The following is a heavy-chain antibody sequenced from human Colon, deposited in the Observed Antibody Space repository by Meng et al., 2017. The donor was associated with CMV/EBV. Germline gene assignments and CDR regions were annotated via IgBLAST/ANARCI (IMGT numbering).Heavy chain of an antibody. CDR1: GASISSSNW. J-gene: IGHJ4*02. CDR3: ARNGFYSLDF. V-gene: IGHV4-4*02. D-gene: IGHD3-22*01. CDR2: IYHGESA. Sequence: LPCPVSGASISSSNWWSWVRQPPGKGLEWIGEIYHGESATYNPSLKSRVTISVDKSKNQLSLKLSSVTAADTAVYYCARNGFYSLDFWGQGTLVTVSS.